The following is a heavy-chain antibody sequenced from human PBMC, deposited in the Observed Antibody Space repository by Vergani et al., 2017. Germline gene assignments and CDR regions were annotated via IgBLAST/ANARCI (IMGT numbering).Heavy chain of an antibody. CDR1: GFTFSSYS. Sequence: EVQLVESGGGLVQPGGSLRLSCAASGFTFSSYSMNWVRQAPGKGLEWVSAISGSGGSTYYADSVKGRFTISRDNSKNTLYLQMNSLRAEDTAVYYCAKDPYCSGGSCHRPIDYWGQGTLVTVSS. CDR2: ISGSGGST. D-gene: IGHD2-15*01. V-gene: IGHV3-23*04. J-gene: IGHJ4*02. CDR3: AKDPYCSGGSCHRPIDY.